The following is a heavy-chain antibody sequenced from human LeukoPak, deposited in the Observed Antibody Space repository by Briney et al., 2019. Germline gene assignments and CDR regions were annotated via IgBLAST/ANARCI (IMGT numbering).Heavy chain of an antibody. D-gene: IGHD4-17*01. V-gene: IGHV3-43D*03. Sequence: PGGSLRLSCEASGFTFHDYAMHWVRQVPGKGLEWVSVINSDGDTTNYAHSVKGRFSISRDNSKTSLYLQMDSLTTGDTALYYCVKDRQYGDYGGGDFFDYWGQGTLVTVSS. CDR3: VKDRQYGDYGGGDFFDY. CDR1: GFTFHDYA. CDR2: INSDGDTT. J-gene: IGHJ4*02.